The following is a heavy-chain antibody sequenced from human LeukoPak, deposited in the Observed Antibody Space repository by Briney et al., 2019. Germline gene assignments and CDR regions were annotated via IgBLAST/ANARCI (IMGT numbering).Heavy chain of an antibody. D-gene: IGHD3-3*01. CDR2: ISGSGGST. V-gene: IGHV3-23*01. CDR1: GFTFSSYA. Sequence: GGSLRLSCAASGFTFSSYAMSWVRQAPGKGLEWVSAISGSGGSTYYADSVKGRFIISRDNSKNTLYLQMNSLRAEDTAVYYWAKDLGDYDFWSGYYVPYYFDYWGQGTLVTVSS. CDR3: AKDLGDYDFWSGYYVPYYFDY. J-gene: IGHJ4*02.